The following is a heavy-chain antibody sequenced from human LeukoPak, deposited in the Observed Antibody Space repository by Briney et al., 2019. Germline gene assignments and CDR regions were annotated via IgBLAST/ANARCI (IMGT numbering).Heavy chain of an antibody. V-gene: IGHV4-38-2*01. CDR3: ARPRGIVGDTEKGAFDI. J-gene: IGHJ3*02. CDR1: GHSISSGYF. CDR2: IYHSGSS. Sequence: PSETLSLTCAVSGHSISSGYFWAWIRQPPGKGLEGIGSIYHSGSSYYNPSLKSRVTISVDTSKNQVSVKLSSVTAADTAVYYCARPRGIVGDTEKGAFDIWGQGTMVTVSS. D-gene: IGHD1-26*01.